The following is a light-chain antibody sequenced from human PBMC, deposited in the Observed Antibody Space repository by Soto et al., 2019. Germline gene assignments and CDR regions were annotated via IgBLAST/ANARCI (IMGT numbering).Light chain of an antibody. Sequence: SVLTQPPSLSGAPGQRVTISCTGSSSNIGAGYDVHWYQQLPGTAPKLLIYGNSNRPSGVPDRFSGSKSGTSASLAITGRQAEDEADYYCQSYDSSLSGLYVFGTGTKVTVL. CDR3: QSYDSSLSGLYV. CDR1: SSNIGAGYD. V-gene: IGLV1-40*01. J-gene: IGLJ1*01. CDR2: GNS.